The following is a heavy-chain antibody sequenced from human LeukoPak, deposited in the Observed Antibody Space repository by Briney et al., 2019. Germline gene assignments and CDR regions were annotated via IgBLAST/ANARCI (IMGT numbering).Heavy chain of an antibody. Sequence: GGSLRLSCAASGCTFSTSWMHWVRQAPGKGLVWVSRIKSDGSTTTYADSVKGRFTISRDNAKNTLFLQMNSLRAEDTAVYYCASGSFCTNGVCYKGFDYWGQGTLVSVSS. CDR3: ASGSFCTNGVCYKGFDY. CDR2: IKSDGSTT. J-gene: IGHJ4*02. V-gene: IGHV3-74*01. CDR1: GCTFSTSW. D-gene: IGHD2-8*01.